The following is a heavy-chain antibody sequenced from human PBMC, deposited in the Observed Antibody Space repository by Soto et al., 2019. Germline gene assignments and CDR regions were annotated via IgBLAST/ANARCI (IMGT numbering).Heavy chain of an antibody. CDR1: GGSVSSGSYY. J-gene: IGHJ6*02. CDR3: ARDKVDTNPWYYYRMDV. CDR2: IYYSGST. D-gene: IGHD5-18*01. Sequence: SETLSLTCTVSGGSVSSGSYYWSWIRQPPGKGLEWIGYIYYSGSTKYNPSLKSRVTISVDTSKNQFSLKLSSVTAADTAVYYCARDKVDTNPWYYYRMDVWGQGTTVTVSS. V-gene: IGHV4-61*01.